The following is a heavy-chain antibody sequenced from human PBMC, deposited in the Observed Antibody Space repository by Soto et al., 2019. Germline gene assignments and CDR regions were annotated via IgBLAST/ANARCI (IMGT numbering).Heavy chain of an antibody. D-gene: IGHD3-3*01. V-gene: IGHV5-51*01. Sequence: GESLKISCKGSGYSFTSYWIGWVRQMPGKGLEWMGIIYPGDSDTRYSPSFQGQVTISADKSISTAYLQWSSLKASDTAMYYCARRHYDFWSGYARYGMDVWGQGTTVTVSS. CDR1: GYSFTSYW. CDR3: ARRHYDFWSGYARYGMDV. J-gene: IGHJ6*02. CDR2: IYPGDSDT.